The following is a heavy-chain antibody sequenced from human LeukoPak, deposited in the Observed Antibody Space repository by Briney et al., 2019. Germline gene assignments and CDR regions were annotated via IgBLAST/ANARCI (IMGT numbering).Heavy chain of an antibody. CDR1: GGSISSYY. CDR2: IYYSGST. D-gene: IGHD4-23*01. Sequence: SQTLSLTCSVSGGSISSYYWSWIRQPPGKGLEWIGYIYYSGSTNYNSSLKSRVTISVDTSKNQFSLKLSSVTAADTAVYYCAREVDGGNYDYWGQGTLVTVSS. V-gene: IGHV4-59*01. CDR3: AREVDGGNYDY. J-gene: IGHJ4*02.